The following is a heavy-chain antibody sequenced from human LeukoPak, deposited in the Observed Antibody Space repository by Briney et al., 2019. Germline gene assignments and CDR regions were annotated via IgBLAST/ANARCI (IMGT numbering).Heavy chain of an antibody. Sequence: SETLSLTCTVSGGPISSSSYYWGWLRQPPGKGLEWIGSIYYSGSTYYNPSLKSRVTISVDTSKNQFSLKLSSVTAADTAVYYCARHLAVAGPAGDYWGQGTLVTVSS. CDR1: GGPISSSSYY. D-gene: IGHD6-19*01. V-gene: IGHV4-39*01. CDR2: IYYSGST. J-gene: IGHJ4*02. CDR3: ARHLAVAGPAGDY.